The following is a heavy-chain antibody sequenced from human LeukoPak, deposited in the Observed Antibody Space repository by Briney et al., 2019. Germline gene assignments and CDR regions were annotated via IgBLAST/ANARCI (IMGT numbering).Heavy chain of an antibody. CDR3: ARDTRRSGYSYGYAFDI. CDR1: GFTFSSYA. V-gene: IGHV3-30*04. J-gene: IGHJ3*02. D-gene: IGHD5-18*01. CDR2: ISYDGSNK. Sequence: PGGSLRLSCAASGFTFSSYAMHWVRQAPGKGLEWVAVISYDGSNKYYADSVKGRFTISRDNSKNTLYLQMNSLRAEDTAVYYCARDTRRSGYSYGYAFDIRGQGTMVTVSS.